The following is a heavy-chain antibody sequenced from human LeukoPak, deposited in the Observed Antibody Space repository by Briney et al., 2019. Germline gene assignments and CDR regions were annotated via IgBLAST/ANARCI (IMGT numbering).Heavy chain of an antibody. D-gene: IGHD3-22*01. CDR3: ARVHNYYDSGGYDDY. V-gene: IGHV3-30-3*01. CDR1: EFTFSNYA. Sequence: GGSLRLSCAASEFTFSNYAMHWVRQAPGKGLEWVAVISYDGSNKYYADSVKGRFTISRDNSKNTLYLQMNSLRPEDTAVYYCARVHNYYDSGGYDDYWGRETWSPSPQ. J-gene: IGHJ4*02. CDR2: ISYDGSNK.